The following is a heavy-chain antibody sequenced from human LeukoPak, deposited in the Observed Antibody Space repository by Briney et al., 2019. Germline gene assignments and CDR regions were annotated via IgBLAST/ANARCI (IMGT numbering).Heavy chain of an antibody. CDR1: GFTFSTHW. V-gene: IGHV3-7*01. CDR3: ASPPLIVGATTWRDY. CDR2: IKEDGSEK. D-gene: IGHD1-26*01. J-gene: IGHJ4*02. Sequence: GGSLRLSCAASGFTFSTHWMSWVRQAPGKGLEWVANIKEDGSEKDYVDSVKGRFTISRDNSKNTLYLQMNSLRAEDTAVYYCASPPLIVGATTWRDYWGQGTLVTVSS.